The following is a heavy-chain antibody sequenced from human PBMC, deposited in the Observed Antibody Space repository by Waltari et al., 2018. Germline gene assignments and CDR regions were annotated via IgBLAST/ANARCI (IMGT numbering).Heavy chain of an antibody. CDR2: IIPILGIA. CDR1: GGPFSSYT. CDR3: ARDRLALRPGGGLDFDY. V-gene: IGHV1-69*08. Sequence: QVQLVQSGAEVKKPGSSVKVSCKASGGPFSSYTISWVRKAPGQGLEWMGRIIPILGIANYAQKFQGRVTITADKSTSTAYMELSSLRSEDTAVYYCARDRLALRPGGGLDFDYWGQGTLVTVSS. D-gene: IGHD3-16*01. J-gene: IGHJ4*02.